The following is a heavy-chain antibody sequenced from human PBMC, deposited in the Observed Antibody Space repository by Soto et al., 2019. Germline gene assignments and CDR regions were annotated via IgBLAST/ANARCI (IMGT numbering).Heavy chain of an antibody. Sequence: PSETLSLTCAVYGASLSDSYCNWLRQPPGKGLEWIGEINHSGNTNYNPSLRSRVTISIDTSKNQLSLNLRSVSAADTAVYYCARGRGEIDAWGQGTPVTVSS. CDR2: INHSGNT. CDR1: GASLSDSY. CDR3: ARGRGEIDA. V-gene: IGHV4-34*01. D-gene: IGHD2-21*01. J-gene: IGHJ5*02.